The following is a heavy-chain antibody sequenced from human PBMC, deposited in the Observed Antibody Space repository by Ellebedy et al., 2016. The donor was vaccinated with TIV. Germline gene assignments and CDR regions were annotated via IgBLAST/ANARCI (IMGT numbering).Heavy chain of an antibody. CDR2: ISDSGSMI. CDR1: GFSSSDYY. Sequence: GESLKISCAASGFSSSDYYMSWIRQAPGKGLEWVSYISDSGSMIHYADSVKGRFTISRDNSKNSLYLQMNNLRAEDTAVYYCGTPPGEVARYIKDVWGQGTMVTVS. J-gene: IGHJ6*02. V-gene: IGHV3-11*01. CDR3: GTPPGEVARYIKDV. D-gene: IGHD4-11*01.